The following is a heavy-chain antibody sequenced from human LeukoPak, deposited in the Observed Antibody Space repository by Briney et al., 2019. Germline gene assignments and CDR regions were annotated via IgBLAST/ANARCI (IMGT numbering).Heavy chain of an antibody. V-gene: IGHV1-2*02. D-gene: IGHD6-19*01. CDR3: ARDAQWLVNFDY. Sequence: ASVTVSCKASGYTFTGYYMHWVRQAPGQGLEWMGWINPNSGGTNYAQKFQGRVTMTRDTSISTAYMELSRLRSDDTAVYYCARDAQWLVNFDYWGQGTLVTVSS. J-gene: IGHJ4*02. CDR1: GYTFTGYY. CDR2: INPNSGGT.